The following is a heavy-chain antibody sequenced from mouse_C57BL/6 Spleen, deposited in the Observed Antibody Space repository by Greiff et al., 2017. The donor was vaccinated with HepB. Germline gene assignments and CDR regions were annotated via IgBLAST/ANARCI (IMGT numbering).Heavy chain of an antibody. Sequence: VQLQQSGAELVRPGSSVKLSCKASGYTFTSYWMHWVKQRPIQGLEWIGNIDPSDSETHYNQKFKDKATLTVDKSSSTAYMQLSSLTSEDSAVYYCAGGYESYYFDYWGQGTTLTVSS. CDR3: AGGYESYYFDY. J-gene: IGHJ2*01. D-gene: IGHD2-2*01. CDR1: GYTFTSYW. CDR2: IDPSDSET. V-gene: IGHV1-52*01.